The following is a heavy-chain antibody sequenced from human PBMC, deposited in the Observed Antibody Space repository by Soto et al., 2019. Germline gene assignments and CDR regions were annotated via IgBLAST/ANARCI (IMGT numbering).Heavy chain of an antibody. CDR1: GFTLSSYG. CDR3: ARSGHCSSTSCRPRGWFDP. CDR2: IWYDGSNK. J-gene: IGHJ5*01. V-gene: IGHV3-33*01. D-gene: IGHD2-2*01. Sequence: PGGSLRLSCAASGFTLSSYGMHWVRQAPGKGLEWVAVIWYDGSNKYYADSVKGRFTISRDNSKNTLYLQMNSLRAEDTAVYYCARSGHCSSTSCRPRGWFDPWGQGTLVTVSS.